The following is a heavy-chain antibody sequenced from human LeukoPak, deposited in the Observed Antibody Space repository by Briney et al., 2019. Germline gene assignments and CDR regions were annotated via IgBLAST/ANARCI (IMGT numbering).Heavy chain of an antibody. CDR3: AKDKGSSGWFFDY. CDR1: GFTFDDYA. D-gene: IGHD6-19*01. J-gene: IGHJ4*02. CDR2: ISSYSLRL. Sequence: GGSLRLSCAASGFTFDDYAMHWVRQAPGKGVEWVSVISSYSLRLGYAHSVTARFTISRDNAKISLYLQMNSLRAEGMALYYCAKDKGSSGWFFDYWGQGTLVTVSS. V-gene: IGHV3-9*03.